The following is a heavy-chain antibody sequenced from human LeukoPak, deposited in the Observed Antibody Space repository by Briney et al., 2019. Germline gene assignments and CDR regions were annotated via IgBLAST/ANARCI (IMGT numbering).Heavy chain of an antibody. CDR2: ISAYNGNT. D-gene: IGHD3-22*01. CDR1: GYTFTSYG. Sequence: ASVKVSCKASGYTFTSYGISWVRQAPGQGLEWMGWISAYNGNTNYAQKLQGRVTMTTDTSTSTAYMELRSLRSDDTAVYYCARRRLRYYDSSGYRDDAFDIWGQGTMVTVSS. V-gene: IGHV1-18*01. J-gene: IGHJ3*02. CDR3: ARRRLRYYDSSGYRDDAFDI.